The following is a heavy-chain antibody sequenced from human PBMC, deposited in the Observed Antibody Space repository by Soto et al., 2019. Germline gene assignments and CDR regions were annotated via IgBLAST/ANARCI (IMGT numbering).Heavy chain of an antibody. D-gene: IGHD6-6*01. V-gene: IGHV1-69*02. CDR1: GGTFSSNS. Sequence: QVQLVQSGAEVKKPGSSVKVSCKASGGTFSSNSISWVRQAPGQGLEWLGRIIPMVGVTDYAQNFQGRVTITADKSTITAYMELRGLRSEDTAVYYCARMTPQLVPDYWGQGTLVTVSS. J-gene: IGHJ4*02. CDR2: IIPMVGVT. CDR3: ARMTPQLVPDY.